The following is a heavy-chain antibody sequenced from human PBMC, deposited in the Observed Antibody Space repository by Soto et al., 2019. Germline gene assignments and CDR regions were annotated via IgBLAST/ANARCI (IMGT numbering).Heavy chain of an antibody. CDR3: AREFSSSWYVNFDY. D-gene: IGHD6-13*01. Sequence: ASAKVSCKASGYTFTSYDINRVRQAIGQGLEWMGWMDPNSGNTGYAQKFQGRVTMTRNTSISTAYMELSSLRSEDTAVYYCAREFSSSWYVNFDYWGQGTLVTVSS. CDR1: GYTFTSYD. CDR2: MDPNSGNT. V-gene: IGHV1-8*01. J-gene: IGHJ4*02.